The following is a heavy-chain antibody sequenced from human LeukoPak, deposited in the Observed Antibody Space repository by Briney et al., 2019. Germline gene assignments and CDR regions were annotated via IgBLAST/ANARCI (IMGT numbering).Heavy chain of an antibody. V-gene: IGHV3-23*01. Sequence: GGSLRLSCAASGLTFSSYAMSWVRQAPGKGPEWVSAISGNGISTSYADAVRGRFTISRDNSKNTLSLQMNSLRAEDTAVYYCANAGGDSRPHDFWGQGTLVTVSS. CDR3: ANAGGDSRPHDF. CDR1: GLTFSSYA. D-gene: IGHD2-21*02. J-gene: IGHJ4*02. CDR2: ISGNGIST.